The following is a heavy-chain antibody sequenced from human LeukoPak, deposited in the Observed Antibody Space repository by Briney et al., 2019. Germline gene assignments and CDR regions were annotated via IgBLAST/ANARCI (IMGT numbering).Heavy chain of an antibody. Sequence: GGSLRLSCAASGFTISNNQMTWVRQAPGKGLDWVAVIYRGGSTYYADSVKGRFTISRDISENTIYLQMNSLRVDDTAVYYCARDPAVVTGHWGQGTLVTVSS. J-gene: IGHJ1*01. V-gene: IGHV3-53*01. D-gene: IGHD4-23*01. CDR1: GFTISNNQ. CDR2: IYRGGST. CDR3: ARDPAVVTGH.